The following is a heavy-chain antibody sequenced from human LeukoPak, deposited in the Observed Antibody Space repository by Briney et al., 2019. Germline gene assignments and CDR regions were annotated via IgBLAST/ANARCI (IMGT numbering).Heavy chain of an antibody. D-gene: IGHD2-2*01. CDR1: GGSISSGDYY. CDR2: IYYSGST. CDR3: ARGSCSSTSCYPDLDY. Sequence: SQTLSLTCTVSGGSISSGDYYWSWIRQPPGKGLEWIGYIYYSGSTYYNPSLKSRVTISVDTSKNQFSLKLSSVTAADTAVYYCARGSCSSTSCYPDLDYWGQGTLVTVSS. J-gene: IGHJ4*02. V-gene: IGHV4-30-4*08.